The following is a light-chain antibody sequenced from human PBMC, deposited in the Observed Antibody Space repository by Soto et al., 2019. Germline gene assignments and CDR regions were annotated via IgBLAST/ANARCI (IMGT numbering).Light chain of an antibody. CDR1: HSIGRY. CDR2: VAS. CDR3: QQTYTTPET. Sequence: DIQLTQSPSFLSASVGDRVTITCRASHSIGRYLNWYQQKPGKAPKLLIYVASSLQSGVPSRFSGSGSGTDFTLTISSLQPEDYATYSCQQTYTTPETFSQGTKVEIK. J-gene: IGKJ1*01. V-gene: IGKV1-39*01.